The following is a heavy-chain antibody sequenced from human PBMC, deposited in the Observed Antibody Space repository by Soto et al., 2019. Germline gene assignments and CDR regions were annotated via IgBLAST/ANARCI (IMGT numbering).Heavy chain of an antibody. CDR1: GGSISTNIYY. Sequence: QVQLQESGPGLVWPSETLSLTCTVSGGSISTNIYYWGWIRQPPGKGLEWIGSIYYTGNTFYNPSLKSRGTLSVDTSENQFSLRLSSVTAADTAVYYCARHSHEDHGDPNWFDPWGQGTLVTVSS. D-gene: IGHD4-17*01. CDR2: IYYTGNT. V-gene: IGHV4-39*01. CDR3: ARHSHEDHGDPNWFDP. J-gene: IGHJ5*02.